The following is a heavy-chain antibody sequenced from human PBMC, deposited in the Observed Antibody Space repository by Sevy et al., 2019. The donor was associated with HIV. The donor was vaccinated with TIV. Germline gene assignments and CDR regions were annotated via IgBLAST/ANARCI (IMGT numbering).Heavy chain of an antibody. Sequence: GGSLRLSCAASGFSISPYAFHWVRQAPGKGLEWVALMSYDGSTRYYADSAKGRFAISKDNSKNTLYLQMNSLRIEDTAIYYCARDAGSSTGWYAGYWGQGTLVTVSS. CDR3: ARDAGSSTGWYAGY. CDR2: MSYDGSTR. D-gene: IGHD6-19*01. J-gene: IGHJ4*02. V-gene: IGHV3-30*09. CDR1: GFSISPYA.